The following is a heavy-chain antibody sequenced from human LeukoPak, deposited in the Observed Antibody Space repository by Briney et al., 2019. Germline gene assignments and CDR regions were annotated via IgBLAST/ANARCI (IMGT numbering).Heavy chain of an antibody. D-gene: IGHD6-13*01. CDR2: IRSKAYGGTT. J-gene: IGHJ3*02. CDR1: GFTFGDYA. CDR3: TRDDSSSWYGNAFDI. Sequence: GGSLRLSCTASGFTFGDYATSWVRQAPGKGLGWVGFIRSKAYGGTTEYAASVKGRFTISRDDSKSIAYLQMNSLKTEDTAVYYCTRDDSSSWYGNAFDIWGQGTMVTVSS. V-gene: IGHV3-49*04.